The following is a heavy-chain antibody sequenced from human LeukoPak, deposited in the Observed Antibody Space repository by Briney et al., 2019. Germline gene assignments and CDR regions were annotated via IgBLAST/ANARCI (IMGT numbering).Heavy chain of an antibody. CDR3: ARGRPHGNDY. D-gene: IGHD4-23*01. CDR1: GFTFSSYW. J-gene: IGHJ4*02. V-gene: IGHV3-74*01. CDR2: IASDGSST. Sequence: PGGSLRLSCAASGFTFSSYWMNWVRQAPGKGLAWVSRIASDGSSTTYADSVKGRFSISRDNAKNTLYLQMNSLRVEDTAVYYCARGRPHGNDYRGQGTLVTVSS.